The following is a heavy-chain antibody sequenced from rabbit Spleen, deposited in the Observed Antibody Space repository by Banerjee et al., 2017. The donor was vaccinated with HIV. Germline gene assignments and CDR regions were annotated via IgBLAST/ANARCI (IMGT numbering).Heavy chain of an antibody. V-gene: IGHV1S45*01. Sequence: QEQLVESGGGLVQPEGSLTLTCTASGFSFSSSYWICWVRQAPGKGLEWIACIYSASGITDYASWAKGRFTISKTSSTTLTLQMTSLTAADTATYFCARDTGSSFSSYGMDLWGPGTLVTVS. D-gene: IGHD8-1*01. CDR1: GFSFSSSYW. CDR3: ARDTGSSFSSYGMDL. CDR2: IYSASGIT. J-gene: IGHJ6*01.